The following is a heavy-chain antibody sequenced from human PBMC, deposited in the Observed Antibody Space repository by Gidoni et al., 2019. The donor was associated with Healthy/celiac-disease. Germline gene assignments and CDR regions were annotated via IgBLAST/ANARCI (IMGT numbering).Heavy chain of an antibody. D-gene: IGHD6-13*01. Sequence: EVQLVESGGGLVQPGGSLRLSCAASGFTFSSYDMHWVRQATGKGLEWVSAIGTAGDTYYPGSVKGRFTISRENAKNSLYLQMNSLRAGDTAVYYCARQLVLFDYYYGMDVWGQGTTVTVSS. J-gene: IGHJ6*02. V-gene: IGHV3-13*01. CDR2: IGTAGDT. CDR3: ARQLVLFDYYYGMDV. CDR1: GFTFSSYD.